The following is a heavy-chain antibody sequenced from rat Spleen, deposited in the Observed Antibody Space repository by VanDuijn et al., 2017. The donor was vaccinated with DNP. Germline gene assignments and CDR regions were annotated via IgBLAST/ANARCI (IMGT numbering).Heavy chain of an antibody. CDR3: ARHDGGTTGYFDY. V-gene: IGHV5-25*01. CDR1: GFTFSDYY. Sequence: EVQLVESGGGLVQPGRSLKLSCAASGFTFSDYYMAWVRQVPTKGLEWVASITSNGVSTYYSDSVKGRFTISRDNAKSTLYLEMNSLRSDDTATYYCARHDGGTTGYFDYWGQGVMVTVSS. D-gene: IGHD1-5*01. CDR2: ITSNGVST. J-gene: IGHJ2*01.